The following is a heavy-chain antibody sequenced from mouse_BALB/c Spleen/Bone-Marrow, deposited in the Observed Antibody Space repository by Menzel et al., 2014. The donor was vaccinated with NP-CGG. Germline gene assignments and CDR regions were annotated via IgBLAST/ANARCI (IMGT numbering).Heavy chain of an antibody. Sequence: VQLKQSGPELVKPGASVKISCKPSGYTFTEYTMHWVKQCHGKSLEWIGGIIPNNGDTSYNQKFKGKATLTVDKSSSTAYMELRSLTSEDSAGHYCARFLGGYWGQGTLVTVSA. CDR2: IIPNNGDT. CDR1: GYTFTEYT. CDR3: ARFLGGY. D-gene: IGHD4-1*01. V-gene: IGHV1-18*01. J-gene: IGHJ3*01.